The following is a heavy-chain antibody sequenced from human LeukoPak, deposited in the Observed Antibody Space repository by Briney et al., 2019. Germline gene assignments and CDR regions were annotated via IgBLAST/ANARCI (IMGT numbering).Heavy chain of an antibody. CDR2: IYSGGST. V-gene: IGHV3-66*01. J-gene: IGHJ4*02. CDR3: ARDRRL. CDR1: GFTFSDYY. Sequence: GGSLRLSCAASGFTFSDYYMSWIRQAPGKGLEWVSVIYSGGSTYYADSVKGRFTISKDNSKNTLYLQMNSLRAEDTAVYYCARDRRLWGQGTLVTVSS. D-gene: IGHD4-17*01.